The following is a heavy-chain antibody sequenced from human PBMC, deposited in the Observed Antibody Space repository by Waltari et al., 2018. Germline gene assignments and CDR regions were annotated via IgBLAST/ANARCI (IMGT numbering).Heavy chain of an antibody. D-gene: IGHD2-15*01. CDR2: INREGSRT. CDR3: AAPGGNDLEYLQR. CDR1: GITFNTHW. Sequence: EVQLVESGGGLVQPGGSLRLSCAASGITFNTHWMHWVRQAPGKGLVWVSRINREGSRTSYADSVKGRFTISRDNAKNTLYLEMKSLRAEDTAVYYCAAPGGNDLEYLQRWGQGTLVTVSS. J-gene: IGHJ1*01. V-gene: IGHV3-74*01.